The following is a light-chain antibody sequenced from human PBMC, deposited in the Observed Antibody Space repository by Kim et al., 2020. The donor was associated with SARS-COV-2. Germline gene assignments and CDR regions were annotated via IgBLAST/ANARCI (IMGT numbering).Light chain of an antibody. CDR1: QRVSSS. CDR3: QHYHNWPAGHT. Sequence: SLGKRATLSCSASQRVSSSLAWYQQKPGQAPRLLIYGASTRATGIPARFSGSGSGTEFTLSISSLQSEDSAIYYCQHYHNWPAGHTFGQGTKLEI. J-gene: IGKJ2*01. CDR2: GAS. V-gene: IGKV3-15*01.